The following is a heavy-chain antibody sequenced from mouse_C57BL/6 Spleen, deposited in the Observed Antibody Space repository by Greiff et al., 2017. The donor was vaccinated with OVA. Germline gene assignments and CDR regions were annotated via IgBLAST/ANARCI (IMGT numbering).Heavy chain of an antibody. Sequence: VQLQQSGAELVKPGASVKMSCKASGYTFTSYWITWVKQRPGQGLEWIGDIYPGSGSTNYNEKFKSKATLTVDTSSSTAYMQLSSLTSEDSAVYYCARALYYYGAMDYWGQGTSVTVSS. J-gene: IGHJ4*01. V-gene: IGHV1-55*01. D-gene: IGHD1-1*01. CDR1: GYTFTSYW. CDR2: IYPGSGST. CDR3: ARALYYYGAMDY.